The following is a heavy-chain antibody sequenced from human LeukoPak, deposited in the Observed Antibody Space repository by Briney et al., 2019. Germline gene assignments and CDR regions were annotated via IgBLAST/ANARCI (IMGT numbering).Heavy chain of an antibody. D-gene: IGHD5-12*01. CDR2: INPSGST. J-gene: IGHJ5*02. CDR3: ARPRGYSGYEWFNWFDP. Sequence: SETLSLTCAVYGGSFSGYYWSWIRQPPGKGLEWIGEINPSGSTNYNPSLKSRVTISVDTSKNQFSLKLSSVTAADTAVYYCARPRGYSGYEWFNWFDPWGQGTLVTVSS. CDR1: GGSFSGYY. V-gene: IGHV4-34*01.